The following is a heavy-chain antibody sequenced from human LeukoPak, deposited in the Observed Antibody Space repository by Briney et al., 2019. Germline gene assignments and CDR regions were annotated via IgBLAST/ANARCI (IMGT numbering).Heavy chain of an antibody. CDR2: IYHSGST. CDR3: ARITERDWANFDY. D-gene: IGHD3/OR15-3a*01. CDR1: GGSISSGGYS. V-gene: IGHV4-30-2*01. J-gene: IGHJ4*02. Sequence: PSETLSLTCAVSGGSISSGGYSWSWIRQPPGKGLEWIGYIYHSGSTYYNPSLKSRVTISVDRSKNQFSLKLSSVTAADTAVYYCARITERDWANFDYWGQGTLVTVSS.